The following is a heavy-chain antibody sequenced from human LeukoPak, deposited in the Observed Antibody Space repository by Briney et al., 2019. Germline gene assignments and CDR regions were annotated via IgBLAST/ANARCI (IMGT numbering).Heavy chain of an antibody. CDR1: GFTFSIYS. V-gene: IGHV3-21*01. J-gene: IGHJ6*03. Sequence: GGSLRLSCAASGFTFSIYSMNWVRQAPGKGLEWVSSISSSSSYIYYADSVKGRFTISRDNAKKSVYLQMNSLRAEDTAVYCCARAYSERYGLGYYYMDVWGKGTTVTISS. CDR2: ISSSSSYI. D-gene: IGHD1-26*01. CDR3: ARAYSERYGLGYYYMDV.